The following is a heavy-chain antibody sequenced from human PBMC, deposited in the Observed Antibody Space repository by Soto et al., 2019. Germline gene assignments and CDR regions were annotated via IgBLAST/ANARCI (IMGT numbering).Heavy chain of an antibody. CDR1: GFTFSSYW. Sequence: GGSLRLSCAASGFTFSSYWMYLVRQAQGKGLVWVSRINSGGSSTSYAGSVKGRFTISRDNAKNTLYLQMNSLRAEDTAVYYCARVPPYGSGSDFDYWGQGTLVTVSS. V-gene: IGHV3-74*01. CDR2: INSGGSST. D-gene: IGHD3-10*01. J-gene: IGHJ4*02. CDR3: ARVPPYGSGSDFDY.